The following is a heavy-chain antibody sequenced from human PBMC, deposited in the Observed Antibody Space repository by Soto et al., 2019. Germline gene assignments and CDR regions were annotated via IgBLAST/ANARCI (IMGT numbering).Heavy chain of an antibody. V-gene: IGHV1-18*01. Sequence: QVQLVQSGVEVQRPGASVKVSCKASGDTLSTYGITWVRQAPGQGLEWMGWINAYTGDTHYAQKFQGRVTMTTDTTTGTTYMELSSLSSDDTAVYYCARPQGNYFDYWGQGTLVTVSS. CDR2: INAYTGDT. CDR3: ARPQGNYFDY. D-gene: IGHD3-10*01. CDR1: GDTLSTYG. J-gene: IGHJ4*02.